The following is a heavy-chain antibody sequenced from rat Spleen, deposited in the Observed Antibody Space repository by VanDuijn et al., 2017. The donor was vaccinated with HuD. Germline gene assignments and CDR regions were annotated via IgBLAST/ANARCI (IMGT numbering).Heavy chain of an antibody. V-gene: IGHV5-58*01. CDR1: GFIFSNSW. CDR3: AKGEPRVYLGYFDY. J-gene: IGHJ2*01. Sequence: EVQLVETGGGLVQPGRSLTLSCVASGFIFSNSWMYWIRQAPGKGLEWFATINPDGGSTYYPDSVRGRFTISRDIAENTVYLQMTSLRSEDTATYYCAKGEPRVYLGYFDYWGQGVMVTVSS. CDR2: INPDGGST. D-gene: IGHD1-4*01.